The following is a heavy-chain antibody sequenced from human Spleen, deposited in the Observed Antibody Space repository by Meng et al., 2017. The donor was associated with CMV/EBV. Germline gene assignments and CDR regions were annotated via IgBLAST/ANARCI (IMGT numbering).Heavy chain of an antibody. CDR1: VGVYC. V-gene: IGHV4-34*01. Sequence: VGVYCWSGSREPLGKGLEWIGDVDHSGSTNYNPYLKSGVTISVDTSKNQFSLKLSSVTAADTDVYNCARGSATVTTFRYYYSGMDVWGQGTTVTVSS. CDR2: VDHSGST. CDR3: ARGSATVTTFRYYYSGMDV. J-gene: IGHJ6*02. D-gene: IGHD4-17*01.